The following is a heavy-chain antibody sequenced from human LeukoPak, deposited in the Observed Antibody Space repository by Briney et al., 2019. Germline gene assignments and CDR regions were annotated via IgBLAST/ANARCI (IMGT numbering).Heavy chain of an antibody. CDR1: GGSISSYY. J-gene: IGHJ4*02. V-gene: IGHV4-59*01. CDR3: ARGQGGSAY. D-gene: IGHD1-26*01. Sequence: SETLSLTCTVSGGSISSYYWSWIRQPPGKGLEWIGYIYYSGCTNYNPSLKSRVTISVDTSKNQFSLKLSSVTAADTAVYYCARGQGGSAYWGQGTLVTVSS. CDR2: IYYSGCT.